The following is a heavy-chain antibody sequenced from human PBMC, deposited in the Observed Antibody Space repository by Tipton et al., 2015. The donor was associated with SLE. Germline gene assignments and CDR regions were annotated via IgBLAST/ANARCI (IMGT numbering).Heavy chain of an antibody. J-gene: IGHJ5*02. D-gene: IGHD6-19*01. CDR3: ARVGVTWLAPFDP. Sequence: GLVKPSETLSLTCAVYGGSFSGYYWSWIRQPPGKGLEWIGYIYYSGSTNYNPSLKSRVTISVDTSKNQFSLKLGSVTAADTAVYYCARVGVTWLAPFDPWGQGTLVTVSS. V-gene: IGHV4-59*01. CDR1: GGSFSGYY. CDR2: IYYSGST.